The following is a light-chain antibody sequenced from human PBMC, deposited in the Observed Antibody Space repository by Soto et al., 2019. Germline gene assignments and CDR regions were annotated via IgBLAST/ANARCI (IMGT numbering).Light chain of an antibody. V-gene: IGLV1-44*01. CDR3: AAWDDTLKRYV. Sequence: QSVLTQPPSASETPGQTVSISCSGSNSNIASNTVNWYQHLPGTAPKLLIYYNKQRPSGVPDRFSGSKSGTSASLAISGLQSEDESDYYCAAWDDTLKRYVFGTGTKVTVL. CDR2: YNK. J-gene: IGLJ1*01. CDR1: NSNIASNT.